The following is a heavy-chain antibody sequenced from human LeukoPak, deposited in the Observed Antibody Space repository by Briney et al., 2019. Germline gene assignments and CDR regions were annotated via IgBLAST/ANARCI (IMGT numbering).Heavy chain of an antibody. CDR3: ARRLGRKFGERFYYYHYMAV. J-gene: IGHJ6*03. CDR1: GGSFSGYY. D-gene: IGHD3-10*01. V-gene: IGHV4-34*01. Sequence: PSETLSLTCAVYGGSFSGYYWSWVRQPPGKGLEGIGEMNHCGSNNYNPSLKRRGTISVDTSKKQCSLKLSAVTAADTAVYYRARRLGRKFGERFYYYHYMAVWGKGTTVTISS. CDR2: MNHCGSN.